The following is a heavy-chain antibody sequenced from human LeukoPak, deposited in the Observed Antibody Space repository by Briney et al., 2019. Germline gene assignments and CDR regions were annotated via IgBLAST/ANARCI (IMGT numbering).Heavy chain of an antibody. CDR3: ARKNGMDV. Sequence: GGSLRLSCAASGFTFSDYWMTWVRQAPGKGLEWVANIKQDESEKYYVDSVKGRFTISRDNAKNSLYLQMNSLRAEDTAVYYCARKNGMDVWGQGTTVTVSS. V-gene: IGHV3-7*03. CDR1: GFTFSDYW. CDR2: IKQDESEK. J-gene: IGHJ6*02.